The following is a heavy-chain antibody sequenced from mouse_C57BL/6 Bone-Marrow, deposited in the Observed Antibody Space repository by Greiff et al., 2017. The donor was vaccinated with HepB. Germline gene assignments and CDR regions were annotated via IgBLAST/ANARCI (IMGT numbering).Heavy chain of an antibody. Sequence: VQLQQPGAELVKPGASVKLSCKASGYTFTSYWMQWVKQRPGQGLEWIGEIDPADSYTNYNQKFKGKATLTVDTSSSTAYMQRSSLTSEDSAVYYCARSGASGTGAMDYWGPGTSVTASS. CDR3: ARSGASGTGAMDY. J-gene: IGHJ4*01. CDR1: GYTFTSYW. CDR2: IDPADSYT. V-gene: IGHV1-50*01. D-gene: IGHD2-14*01.